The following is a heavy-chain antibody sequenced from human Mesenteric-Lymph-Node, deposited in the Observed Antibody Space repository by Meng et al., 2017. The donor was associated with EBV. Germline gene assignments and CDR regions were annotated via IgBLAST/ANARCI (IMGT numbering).Heavy chain of an antibody. Sequence: QGQLQQWGAGLLKPSETLSLTCGVFGGSFGGYYWSWIRQSPGKGLEWVGEISDSGSTTYNPSLKSRVTISGDRSDNHFSLRLSSVTAADTAVYYCARNRDVYCGGGSCSDFDYWGQGTLVTVSS. CDR2: ISDSGST. D-gene: IGHD2-15*01. CDR1: GGSFGGYY. V-gene: IGHV4-34*01. J-gene: IGHJ4*02. CDR3: ARNRDVYCGGGSCSDFDY.